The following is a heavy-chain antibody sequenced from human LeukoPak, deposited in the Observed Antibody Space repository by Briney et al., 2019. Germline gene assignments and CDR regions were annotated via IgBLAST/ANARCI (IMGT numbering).Heavy chain of an antibody. V-gene: IGHV3-30*04. D-gene: IGHD6-13*01. CDR3: ARTPGDSSSWYSDS. Sequence: PGRSLRLSRSASGFTFNYYAMHWARQAPGKGLEWVAIVSYDGMKKYHADSVKGRFTISRDNSKNTLYLQMSSLRAEDTAVYYCARTPGDSSSWYSDSWGQGTLVTVSS. CDR1: GFTFNYYA. CDR2: VSYDGMKK. J-gene: IGHJ4*02.